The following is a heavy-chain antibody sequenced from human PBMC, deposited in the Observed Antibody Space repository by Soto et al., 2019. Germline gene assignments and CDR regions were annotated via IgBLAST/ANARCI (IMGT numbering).Heavy chain of an antibody. Sequence: QVQLQESGPGLVKPSQTLSLTCTVSGGSIASSGYYWSWIRQHPGEGLEWIGFTSNSGSTSYNPSLKSRVTISVDTSSNQRSLNLKSVTAADTAVYYCARGGGSTKVDYWGQGTLVTVPP. CDR1: GGSIASSGYY. CDR3: ARGGGSTKVDY. D-gene: IGHD2-2*01. V-gene: IGHV4-31*03. J-gene: IGHJ4*02. CDR2: TSNSGST.